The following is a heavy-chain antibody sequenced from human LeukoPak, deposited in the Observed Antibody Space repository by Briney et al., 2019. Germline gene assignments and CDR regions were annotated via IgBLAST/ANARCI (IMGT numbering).Heavy chain of an antibody. D-gene: IGHD3-22*01. J-gene: IGHJ2*01. V-gene: IGHV3-23*01. CDR2: ISGSGGST. CDR1: GFTFSSYA. Sequence: GGSLRLSCAASGFTFSSYAMSWVRQAPGKGLEWVSAISGSGGSTYYADSVKGRFTICRDNSKNTLYLQMNSLRADDTAVYYCAKPLYYDISGRSFFWYFDLWGRGTLVTVSS. CDR3: AKPLYYDISGRSFFWYFDL.